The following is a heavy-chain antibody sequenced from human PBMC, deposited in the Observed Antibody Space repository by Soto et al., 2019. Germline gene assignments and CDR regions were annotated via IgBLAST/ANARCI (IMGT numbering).Heavy chain of an antibody. V-gene: IGHV4-61*01. CDR2: IYYTGSI. CDR3: AREYSNSPEAFDS. J-gene: IGHJ4*02. CDR1: GGSVTSDYYY. D-gene: IGHD6-6*01. Sequence: PSETLSLTCTVSGGSVTSDYYYWSWIRQPPGKGLEWIGYIYYTGSINYNPSLESRVTISLDTSRNQFSLKLSSATAADTAVFYCAREYSNSPEAFDSWGQGALVTVSS.